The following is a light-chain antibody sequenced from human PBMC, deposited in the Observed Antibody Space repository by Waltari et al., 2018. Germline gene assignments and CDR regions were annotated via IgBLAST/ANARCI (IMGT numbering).Light chain of an antibody. V-gene: IGKV1-5*03. J-gene: IGKJ1*01. Sequence: DIQMTQSPSTLSASVGDRVTITCRASQSLSNWLGWYQQKPGKAPKGLLYKASTLESGVPSRFSGSGCGTDVTLTISSLQPDDFATYYCQQYRNLWTFGQGTKVEIK. CDR2: KAS. CDR3: QQYRNLWT. CDR1: QSLSNW.